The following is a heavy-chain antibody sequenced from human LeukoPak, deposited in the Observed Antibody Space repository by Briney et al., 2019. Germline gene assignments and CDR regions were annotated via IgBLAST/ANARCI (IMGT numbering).Heavy chain of an antibody. Sequence: GESLKISCKGSGYSFISYWIGWVRQMPGKGLEWMGIIYPGDSDTRYSPSFQGQVTISADKSIRNAYLQWSSLKASDTAMYYCARGSSGYSYGFDYWGQGTLVTVSS. CDR2: IYPGDSDT. CDR1: GYSFISYW. CDR3: ARGSSGYSYGFDY. V-gene: IGHV5-51*01. J-gene: IGHJ4*02. D-gene: IGHD5-18*01.